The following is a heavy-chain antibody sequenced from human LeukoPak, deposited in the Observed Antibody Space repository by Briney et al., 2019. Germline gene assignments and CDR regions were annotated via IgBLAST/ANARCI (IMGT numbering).Heavy chain of an antibody. CDR3: ARVDTAMDDYYYYGMDV. CDR2: TRNKANSYTT. D-gene: IGHD5-18*01. Sequence: GGSLRLSCAASGFTFSDHCMDWVRQAPGKGLEWVGRTRNKANSYTTEYAASVKGRFTISRDDSKNSLYLQMNSLKTEDTAVYYCARVDTAMDDYYYYGMDVWGQGTTVTVSS. CDR1: GFTFSDHC. V-gene: IGHV3-72*01. J-gene: IGHJ6*02.